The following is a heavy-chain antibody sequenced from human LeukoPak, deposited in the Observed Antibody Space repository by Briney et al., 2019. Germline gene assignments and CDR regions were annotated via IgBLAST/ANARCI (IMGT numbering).Heavy chain of an antibody. CDR3: ARAHPGSYIDY. V-gene: IGHV1-69*05. D-gene: IGHD1-26*01. CDR1: GGTFSSYA. J-gene: IGHJ4*02. Sequence: SVKVSCKASGGTFSSYAISWVRQAPGQGLEWMGGIIPMFGTANYAQKFQGRVTITTDESTSTAYMELSSLRSEDTAVYYCARAHPGSYIDYWGQGTLVTVSS. CDR2: IIPMFGTA.